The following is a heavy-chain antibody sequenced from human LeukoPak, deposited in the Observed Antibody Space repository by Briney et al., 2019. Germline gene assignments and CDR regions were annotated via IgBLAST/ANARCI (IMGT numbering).Heavy chain of an antibody. J-gene: IGHJ6*02. D-gene: IGHD1-1*01. CDR2: INSDGSST. Sequence: QTGGSLRLSCAASGFTFSSYWMHWVRQAPGKGLVWVSRINSDGSSTSYADSVKGRFTISRDNAKNTLYLQMNSLRAEDTAVYYCARETGKRGMDVWGQGTTVTVSS. CDR1: GFTFSSYW. V-gene: IGHV3-74*01. CDR3: ARETGKRGMDV.